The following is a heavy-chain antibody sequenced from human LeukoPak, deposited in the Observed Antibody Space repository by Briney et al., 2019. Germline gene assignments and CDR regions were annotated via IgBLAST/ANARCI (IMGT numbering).Heavy chain of an antibody. CDR3: TTAGYSGYDWNY. Sequence: GGSLRLSCAASGFTFANAWMTWVRQAPGKGLEWVGRIKSKTHGGTTDYAAPLKGRFTISRDDSKNTLYPEMNSLKTEDTAVYYCTTAGYSGYDWNYWGQGALVTVSS. V-gene: IGHV3-15*01. D-gene: IGHD5-12*01. CDR1: GFTFANAW. J-gene: IGHJ4*02. CDR2: IKSKTHGGTT.